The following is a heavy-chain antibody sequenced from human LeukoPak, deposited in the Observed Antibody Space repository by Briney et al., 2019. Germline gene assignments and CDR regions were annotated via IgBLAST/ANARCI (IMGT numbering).Heavy chain of an antibody. J-gene: IGHJ4*02. CDR1: GFTFSSYS. D-gene: IGHD3-22*01. V-gene: IGHV3-21*01. CDR2: FSGRSNYI. Sequence: GGSLRLSCAASGFTFSSYSMNWVRQAPGKGLEWVSFFSGRSNYIYYADSVRGRFTISRDNSKNTLYLQMNSLRAEDTAVYYCASHYYDSSGYSAHFDYWGQGTLVTVSS. CDR3: ASHYYDSSGYSAHFDY.